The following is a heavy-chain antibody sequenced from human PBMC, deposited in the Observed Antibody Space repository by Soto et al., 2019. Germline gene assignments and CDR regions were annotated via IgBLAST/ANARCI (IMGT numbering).Heavy chain of an antibody. J-gene: IGHJ6*03. D-gene: IGHD2-2*01. CDR2: IWYDGSNK. V-gene: IGHV3-33*01. Sequence: PGGSLRLSCAASGFTFSSYGMHWVRQAPGKGLEWVAVIWYDGSNKYYADSVKGRFTISRDNSKNTLYLQMNSLRAEDTAVYYCARGGAIVVVPAAPPDYYYYMDVWGKGTTVTVSS. CDR1: GFTFSSYG. CDR3: ARGGAIVVVPAAPPDYYYYMDV.